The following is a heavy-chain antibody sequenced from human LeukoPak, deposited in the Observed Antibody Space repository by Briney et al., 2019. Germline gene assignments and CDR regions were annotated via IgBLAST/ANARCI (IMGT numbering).Heavy chain of an antibody. CDR3: ARSITMIGDDY. CDR2: INPNSGGT. J-gene: IGHJ4*02. V-gene: IGHV1-2*02. D-gene: IGHD3-22*01. Sequence: ASVKVSCKASGYTFTGYYIHCGRQAPGQGLEWMGWINPNSGGTNYAQKLQGRVTMTRDTSISKAYTELSRLRSDDTAVYYCARSITMIGDDYWGQGTLVTVSS. CDR1: GYTFTGYY.